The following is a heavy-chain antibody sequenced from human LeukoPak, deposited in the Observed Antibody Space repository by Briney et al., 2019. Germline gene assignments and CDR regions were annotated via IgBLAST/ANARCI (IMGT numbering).Heavy chain of an antibody. CDR2: INPNSGGT. CDR1: GYTFTGYY. J-gene: IGHJ6*03. Sequence: ASVKVSCKASGYTFTGYYMHWVRQAPGQGLEWMGWINPNSGGTNYAQKFQGRVTMTRDTSISTAYMELSRLRSDDTAVYYCARRGAAAGRGSYYYYMDVWDKGTTVTVSS. V-gene: IGHV1-2*02. CDR3: ARRGAAAGRGSYYYYMDV. D-gene: IGHD6-13*01.